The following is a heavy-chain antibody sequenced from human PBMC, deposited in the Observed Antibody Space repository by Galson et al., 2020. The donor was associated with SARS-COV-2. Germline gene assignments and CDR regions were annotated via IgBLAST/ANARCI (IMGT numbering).Heavy chain of an antibody. CDR3: ARGGFGSSWSSRATRAEYFQH. CDR1: AGSFSGYY. CDR2: INHSGST. V-gene: IGHV4-34*01. J-gene: IGHJ1*01. D-gene: IGHD6-13*01. Sequence: SETLSLSCAVYAGSFSGYYWSWIRQPPGKGLEWLAEINHSGSTNYNPSLKSRVTISVDTSKNQFSLKLSSVTAADTAVYYCARGGFGSSWSSRATRAEYFQHWGQGTLVTVSS.